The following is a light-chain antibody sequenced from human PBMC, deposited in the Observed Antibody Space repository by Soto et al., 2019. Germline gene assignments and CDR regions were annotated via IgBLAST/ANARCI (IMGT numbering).Light chain of an antibody. CDR3: QQYGSSWYT. J-gene: IGKJ2*01. CDR2: GAS. V-gene: IGKV3-20*01. CDR1: QSVSSSY. Sequence: EIVLTQSPGTLSLSPGARATLSCRASQSVSSSYLAWYQQKPGLAPRLLIYGASSRATGIPDRFSGSGSGTDFTLTISRLEPEDFAVYYCQQYGSSWYTFGQGTKLEIK.